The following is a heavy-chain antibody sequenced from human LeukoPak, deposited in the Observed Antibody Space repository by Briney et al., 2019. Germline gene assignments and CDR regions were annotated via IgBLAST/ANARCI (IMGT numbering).Heavy chain of an antibody. CDR2: INSDGSST. V-gene: IGHV3-74*01. CDR1: GFTFSSHW. Sequence: GGSLRLSCAASGFTFSSHWMHWVRQAPGKGLVWVSRINSDGSSTSNADSVKGRFTISRDNAKNTLYLQMNSLRAEDTAVYYCARDMDDSSGYAFDYWGQGTLVTVSS. D-gene: IGHD3-22*01. CDR3: ARDMDDSSGYAFDY. J-gene: IGHJ4*02.